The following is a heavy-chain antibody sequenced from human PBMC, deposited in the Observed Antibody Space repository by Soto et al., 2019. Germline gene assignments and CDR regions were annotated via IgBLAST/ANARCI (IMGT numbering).Heavy chain of an antibody. CDR3: ARHVPVSGFVYYVDQ. CDR1: GDSISSSGYY. Sequence: QLHMQESGPGPVKPSETLSLTCTVSGDSISSSGYYWAWIRQPPGKGLEWIGNFDYSGSTYYNLSIKSLVAFSVDTSKKQCYVTVPSVTAVDTAVYYCARHVPVSGFVYYVDQGGQGTLVTVSS. CDR2: FDYSGST. D-gene: IGHD5-12*01. J-gene: IGHJ4*02. V-gene: IGHV4-39*01.